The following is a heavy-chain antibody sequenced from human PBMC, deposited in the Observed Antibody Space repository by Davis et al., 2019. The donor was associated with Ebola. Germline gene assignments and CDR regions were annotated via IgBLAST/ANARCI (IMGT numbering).Heavy chain of an antibody. Sequence: SGPTLVKPTQTLTLTCTFSGFSLSTSAMCVSWVRQSPGKALEWLALIDWDDDKYYSTSLKTRLTISKDTSKNQAVLTMTNMDPVDTATYYCALAITMIPSAFDIWGQGTMVTVSS. J-gene: IGHJ3*02. CDR3: ALAITMIPSAFDI. V-gene: IGHV2-70*20. CDR1: GFSLSTSAMC. D-gene: IGHD3-22*01. CDR2: IDWDDDK.